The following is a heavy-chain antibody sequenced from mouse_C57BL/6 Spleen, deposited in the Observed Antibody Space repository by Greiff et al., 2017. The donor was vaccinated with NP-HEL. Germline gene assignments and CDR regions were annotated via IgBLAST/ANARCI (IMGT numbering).Heavy chain of an antibody. CDR1: GYTFTSYW. D-gene: IGHD1-1*01. CDR3: APYYYGSGYIGFAY. Sequence: QVQLQQPGAELVKPGASVKLSCKASGYTFTSYWMHWVKQRPGQGLEWIGMIHPNSGSTNYNEKFKSKATLTVDKSSSTAYMQLSSLTSEDSAVYYCAPYYYGSGYIGFAYWGQGTLVTVSA. J-gene: IGHJ3*01. CDR2: IHPNSGST. V-gene: IGHV1-64*01.